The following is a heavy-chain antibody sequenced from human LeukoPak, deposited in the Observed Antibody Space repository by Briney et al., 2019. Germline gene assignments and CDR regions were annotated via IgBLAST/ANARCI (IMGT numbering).Heavy chain of an antibody. V-gene: IGHV3-21*01. D-gene: IGHD3-22*01. J-gene: IGHJ3*02. CDR2: ISTSSNYI. CDR3: ARDSTVYDSSGDAFDI. CDR1: GFTFNSYS. Sequence: GGSLRLSCAASGFTFNSYSMNWVRQAPGKGLEWVSTISTSSNYIYYADSLKGRFTVSRDSAKSSLYLQMNSLRAEDTAVYYCARDSTVYDSSGDAFDIWGQGTMVTVSS.